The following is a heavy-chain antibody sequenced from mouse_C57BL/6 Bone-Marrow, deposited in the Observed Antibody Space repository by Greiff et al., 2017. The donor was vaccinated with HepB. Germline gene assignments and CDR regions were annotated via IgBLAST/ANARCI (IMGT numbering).Heavy chain of an antibody. Sequence: VHVKQSGPELVKPGASVKISCKASGYSFTDYNMNWVKQSHGKSLEWIGVINPNYGTTSYNQKFKGKATLTVDQSSSTAYMQLNSLTSEDSAVYYCARRGLLEYFDVWGTGTTVTVSS. V-gene: IGHV1-39*01. D-gene: IGHD2-3*01. CDR2: INPNYGTT. CDR3: ARRGLLEYFDV. CDR1: GYSFTDYN. J-gene: IGHJ1*03.